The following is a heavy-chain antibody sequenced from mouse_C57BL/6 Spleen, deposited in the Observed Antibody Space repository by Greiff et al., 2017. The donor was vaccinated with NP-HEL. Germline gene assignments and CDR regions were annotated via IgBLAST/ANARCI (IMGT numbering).Heavy chain of an antibody. CDR3: TRYYDYDGWYFDV. J-gene: IGHJ1*03. V-gene: IGHV1-15*01. CDR1: GYTFTDYE. Sequence: VKLVESGAELVRPGASVTLSCKASGYTFTDYEMHWVKQTPVHGLEWIGAIDPETGGTAYNQKFKGKAILTADKSSSTAYMELRSLTSEDSAVYYCTRYYDYDGWYFDVWGTGTTVTVSS. CDR2: IDPETGGT. D-gene: IGHD2-4*01.